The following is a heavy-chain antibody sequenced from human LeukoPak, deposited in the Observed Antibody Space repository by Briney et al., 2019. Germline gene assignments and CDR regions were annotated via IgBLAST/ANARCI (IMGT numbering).Heavy chain of an antibody. V-gene: IGHV4-31*03. CDR3: ARDSFGSFDY. J-gene: IGHJ4*02. CDR2: IYYSGST. CDR1: GGSISSGGYY. Sequence: PSETLSLTCTVSGGSISSGGYYWSWIRQHPGKGLEWIGYIYYSGSTYYNPSLKSRVSMSVDTSKDQFSLKLSSVTAADTAVYYCARDSFGSFDYWGQGILVTVSS. D-gene: IGHD3-10*01.